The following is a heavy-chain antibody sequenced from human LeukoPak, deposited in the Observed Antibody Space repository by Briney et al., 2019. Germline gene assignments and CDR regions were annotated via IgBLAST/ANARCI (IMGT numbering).Heavy chain of an antibody. D-gene: IGHD1-26*01. CDR2: IFSTGTTT. Sequence: PSETLSLTCTVSGGSITNYYWSWIRQPPGRGLEWIGYIFSTGTTTKYNPSLRGQATVSEDTSKNQVSLTLTSVTAADTAMYYCARRDGTYSYYFDLWGQGLLVTVSS. CDR1: GGSITNYY. J-gene: IGHJ4*02. V-gene: IGHV4-59*03. CDR3: ARRDGTYSYYFDL.